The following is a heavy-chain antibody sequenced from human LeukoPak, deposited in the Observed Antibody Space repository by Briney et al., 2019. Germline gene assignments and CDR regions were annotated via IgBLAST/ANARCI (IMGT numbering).Heavy chain of an antibody. Sequence: PGGSLRLSCAASGFIFDDYAMHWVRQAPGKGLEWVSAISGSGTNTDYADSVKGRFTISRDNSKNTLYLQMNSLRAEDTAVYYCARRAGAYSHPYDYWGQGTLVTVSS. J-gene: IGHJ4*02. D-gene: IGHD4/OR15-4a*01. CDR2: ISGSGTNT. CDR1: GFIFDDYA. CDR3: ARRAGAYSHPYDY. V-gene: IGHV3-23*01.